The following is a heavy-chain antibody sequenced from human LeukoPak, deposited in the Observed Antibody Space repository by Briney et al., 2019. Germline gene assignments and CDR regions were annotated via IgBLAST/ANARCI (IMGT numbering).Heavy chain of an antibody. V-gene: IGHV4-34*01. Sequence: SETLSLTCAVYGGSFSGYYWSWIRHPPGKGLEWIGEINHSGSTNYNPSLKSRVTISVDTSKNQFSLKLSSVTAADTAVYYCAREIGYCSGGSCSLYYFDYWGQGTLVTVSS. CDR2: INHSGST. CDR1: GGSFSGYY. D-gene: IGHD2-15*01. CDR3: AREIGYCSGGSCSLYYFDY. J-gene: IGHJ4*02.